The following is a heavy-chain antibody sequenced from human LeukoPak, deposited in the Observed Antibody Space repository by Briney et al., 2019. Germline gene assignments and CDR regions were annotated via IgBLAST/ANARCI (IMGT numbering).Heavy chain of an antibody. V-gene: IGHV1-18*01. CDR2: ISAYNGNT. CDR3: ASGYYYDSSGYYSFDY. J-gene: IGHJ4*02. CDR1: GYTFTSYG. Sequence: ASAKVSCKASGYTFTSYGISWVRQAPGQGLEWMGWISAYNGNTNYAQKLQGRVTMTTDTSTSTAYMELRSLRSDDTAVYYCASGYYYDSSGYYSFDYWGQGTLVTVSS. D-gene: IGHD3-22*01.